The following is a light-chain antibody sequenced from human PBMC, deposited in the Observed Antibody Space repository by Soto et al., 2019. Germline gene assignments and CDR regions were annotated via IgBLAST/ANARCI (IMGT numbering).Light chain of an antibody. J-gene: IGKJ5*01. CDR3: QQTYTTPIT. V-gene: IGKV1-5*03. Sequence: DIQMTQSPSTLSASVGDRVTIAGRASQSISSWLAWYQQKPGKAPKLLIYKASSLESGVPPRFSGSGSGTDFTLTISSLQPEDFATYYCQQTYTTPITFGQGTRLEIK. CDR2: KAS. CDR1: QSISSW.